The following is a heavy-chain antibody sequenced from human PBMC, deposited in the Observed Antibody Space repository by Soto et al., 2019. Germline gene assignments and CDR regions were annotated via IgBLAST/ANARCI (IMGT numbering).Heavy chain of an antibody. CDR1: EFPFTNYW. V-gene: IGHV3-74*01. CDR2: ISPDGGDV. CDR3: ACWGHIVPVAPSDFDR. D-gene: IGHD2-8*02. J-gene: IGHJ4*02. Sequence: GGSLRLSCAASEFPFTNYWMNWVRQTPGKGLMWVSRISPDGGDVGYADSVEGRFTVSRDNAKNTLYLQMHSLRAEDTAMYYCACWGHIVPVAPSDFDRWGQGTLVTVSS.